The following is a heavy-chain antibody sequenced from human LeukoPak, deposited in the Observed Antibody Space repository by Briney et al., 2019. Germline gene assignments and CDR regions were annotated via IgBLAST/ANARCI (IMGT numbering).Heavy chain of an antibody. J-gene: IGHJ4*02. D-gene: IGHD2-15*01. CDR1: GFTFSSYG. CDR3: APRVVGSAPFDY. V-gene: IGHV3-30*02. Sequence: GGSLRLSCAASGFTFSSYGMHWVRQAPGKGLEWVAFIRYDGSNKYYADSVKGRFTISRDNSKNTLYLQMNNLRAEDTAVYYCAPRVVGSAPFDYWGQGTLVTVSS. CDR2: IRYDGSNK.